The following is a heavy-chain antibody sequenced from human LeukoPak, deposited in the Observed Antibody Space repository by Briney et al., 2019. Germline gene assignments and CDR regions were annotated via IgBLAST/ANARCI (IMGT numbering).Heavy chain of an antibody. D-gene: IGHD3-10*01. CDR2: IYYSGST. J-gene: IGHJ4*02. CDR3: ARGITMVRGHDY. V-gene: IGHV4-39*01. Sequence: KSSETLSLTCTVSGGSISSSSYYWGWIRQPPGKGLEWIGSIYYSGSTYYNPSLKSRVTISVDTSKNQFSLKLSSVTAADTAVYYCARGITMVRGHDYWGQGTLVTVSS. CDR1: GGSISSSSYY.